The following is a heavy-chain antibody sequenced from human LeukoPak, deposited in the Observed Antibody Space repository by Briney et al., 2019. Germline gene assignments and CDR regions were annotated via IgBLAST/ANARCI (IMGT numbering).Heavy chain of an antibody. Sequence: GGSLRLSCAASGFTFSGSAMHWVRQASGKGLEWVGRIRSKANSYATAYAASVKGRFIISRDDSKNTAYLQMNSLRAEDTAVYYCAKAFTTVTTLYPVDIWGQGTMVTVSS. CDR3: AKAFTTVTTLYPVDI. V-gene: IGHV3-73*01. D-gene: IGHD4-17*01. CDR1: GFTFSGSA. J-gene: IGHJ3*02. CDR2: IRSKANSYAT.